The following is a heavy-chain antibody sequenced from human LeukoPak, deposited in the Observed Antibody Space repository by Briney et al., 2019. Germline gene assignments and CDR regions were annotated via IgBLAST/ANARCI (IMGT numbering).Heavy chain of an antibody. CDR1: GGTFSSYA. CDR3: ARGLVPAARPPDWFDP. Sequence: ASVKVSCKASGGTFSSYAISWVRQAPGQGLEWMGGIIPIFGTANYAQKFQGRVTITTDESTSTAYMELSSLRSEDTAVYYCARGLVPAARPPDWFDPWGQGTLVTVSS. V-gene: IGHV1-69*05. CDR2: IIPIFGTA. J-gene: IGHJ5*02. D-gene: IGHD2-2*01.